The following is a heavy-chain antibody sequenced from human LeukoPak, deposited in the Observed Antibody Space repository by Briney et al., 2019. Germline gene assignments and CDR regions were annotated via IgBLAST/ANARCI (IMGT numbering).Heavy chain of an antibody. Sequence: GGSLRLSCAASGFTFTSYGRHWVRQAPGKGLEWVALISSDGGNENYADSVKGRFTISRDNSKNTLYLQMNSLSSEDTAVYYCARYYTVPNWEAWFDPWGQGTLVTVSS. J-gene: IGHJ5*02. CDR2: ISSDGGNE. CDR3: ARYYTVPNWEAWFDP. V-gene: IGHV3-30*03. D-gene: IGHD4-11*01. CDR1: GFTFTSYG.